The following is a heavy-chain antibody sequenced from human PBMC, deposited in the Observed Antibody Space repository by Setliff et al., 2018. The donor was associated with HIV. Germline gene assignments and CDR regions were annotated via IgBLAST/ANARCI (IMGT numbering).Heavy chain of an antibody. CDR3: AKPCYDYVWRPDRDAFDL. D-gene: IGHD3-16*01. CDR2: ISGSGGAT. Sequence: GGSLRLSCTASGFTFGDYDMSWVRQAPGKGLECVSVISGSGGATNYADSVKGRFTISRDNSKNTLYLQVNSLRAEDTAIYYCAKPCYDYVWRPDRDAFDLWGQGTMVTVSS. CDR1: GFTFGDYD. V-gene: IGHV3-23*01. J-gene: IGHJ3*01.